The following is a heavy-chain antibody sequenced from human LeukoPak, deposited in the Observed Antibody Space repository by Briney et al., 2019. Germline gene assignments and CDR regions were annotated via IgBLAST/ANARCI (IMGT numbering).Heavy chain of an antibody. J-gene: IGHJ4*02. CDR1: GGSISSGSYY. CDR3: ATPYASGTYFDCRH. Sequence: SETLSLTCTVSGGSISSGSYYWSWIRQPAGKGLEWIGRIYTSGSTNYNPSLKSRVTISVDTSKNQFSLKLSSVTAADTAIYYCATPYASGTYFDCRHWGQGTLVTVSS. CDR2: IYTSGST. D-gene: IGHD3-10*01. V-gene: IGHV4-61*02.